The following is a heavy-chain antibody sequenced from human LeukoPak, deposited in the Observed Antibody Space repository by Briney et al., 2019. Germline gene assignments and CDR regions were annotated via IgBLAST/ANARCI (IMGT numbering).Heavy chain of an antibody. CDR2: ISWDSGTV. CDR1: GFTFDDYA. Sequence: PGGSLRLSCTASGFTFDDYAMYWVRQAPGKGLEWVSGISWDSGTVGYADSVKGRFTVSRDNAKNSLYLQMNSLRAEDTAVYYCARLGIITAAGSNDYWGQGTLVTVSS. J-gene: IGHJ4*02. D-gene: IGHD6-13*01. V-gene: IGHV3-9*01. CDR3: ARLGIITAAGSNDY.